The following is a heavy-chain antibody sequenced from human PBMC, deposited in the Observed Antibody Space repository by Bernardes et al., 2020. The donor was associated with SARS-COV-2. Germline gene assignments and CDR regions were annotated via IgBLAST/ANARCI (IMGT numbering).Heavy chain of an antibody. J-gene: IGHJ6*02. CDR3: ARYSRKYYDFWSGYSESYGLDV. D-gene: IGHD3-3*01. CDR1: GFTFDDYG. V-gene: IGHV3-20*01. Sequence: GGSLRLSCAASGFTFDDYGLSWVRQAPGKGLEWVSGINWRGDTTGYADSVKGRFTISRDNAKKSLFLQMNSLRAEDTAFYHCARYSRKYYDFWSGYSESYGLDVWGQGTTVTVSS. CDR2: INWRGDTT.